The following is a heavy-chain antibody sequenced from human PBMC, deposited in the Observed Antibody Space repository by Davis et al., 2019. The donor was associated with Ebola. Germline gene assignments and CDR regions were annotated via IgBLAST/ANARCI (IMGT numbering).Heavy chain of an antibody. CDR3: ARDVGGRAGY. Sequence: PGGSLRPSCVGPEFTFRSHWFHWVRQALGKGLEWVSRIDTDGSTTNYADSVRGRFTISRDNAKNTLFLQMNSLRADDTAVYYCARDVGGRAGYWGQGTLVTVSS. CDR2: IDTDGSTT. V-gene: IGHV3-74*01. CDR1: EFTFRSHW. J-gene: IGHJ4*02.